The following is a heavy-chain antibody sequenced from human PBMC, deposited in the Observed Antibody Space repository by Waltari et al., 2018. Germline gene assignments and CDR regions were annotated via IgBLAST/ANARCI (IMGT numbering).Heavy chain of an antibody. Sequence: QVQLQQWGAGLLKPSETLSLTCAVYGGSFSGYYWSWIRQPPGKGLEWIGEINHSGITNYNPSLKSRVTISVDTSKNQFSLKLSSVTAADTAVYYCARKSGSQYYFDYWGQGTLVTVSS. D-gene: IGHD1-26*01. CDR2: INHSGIT. J-gene: IGHJ4*02. CDR1: GGSFSGYY. V-gene: IGHV4-34*01. CDR3: ARKSGSQYYFDY.